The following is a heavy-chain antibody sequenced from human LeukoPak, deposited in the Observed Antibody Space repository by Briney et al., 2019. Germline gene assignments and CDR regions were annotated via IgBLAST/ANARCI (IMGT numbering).Heavy chain of an antibody. CDR3: ARDYYGRIRYFDY. Sequence: SETLSLTCTVSGGSISSSSYYWGWIRQPPGKGLEWIGSIYYSGSTYYNPSLKSRVTISVDTSKNQFSLKLGSVTAADTAVYYCARDYYGRIRYFDYWGQGTLVTVSS. J-gene: IGHJ4*02. CDR1: GGSISSSSYY. V-gene: IGHV4-39*07. CDR2: IYYSGST. D-gene: IGHD3-9*01.